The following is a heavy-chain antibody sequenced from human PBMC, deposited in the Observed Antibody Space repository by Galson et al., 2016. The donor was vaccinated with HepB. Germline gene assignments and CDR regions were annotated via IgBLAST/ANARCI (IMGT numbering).Heavy chain of an antibody. J-gene: IGHJ6*02. CDR2: IYYTGST. CDR3: AREDYFHYGVDV. CDR1: GGSISSSSYY. Sequence: SETLSLTCSVSGGSISSSSYYWGWIRQPPGKGLEWIGSIYYTGSTDSHPSLKSRVTTSLDRSQNQFSLKLTSVTAADTAVYYCAREDYFHYGVDVWGQGTTVTVS. V-gene: IGHV4-39*07.